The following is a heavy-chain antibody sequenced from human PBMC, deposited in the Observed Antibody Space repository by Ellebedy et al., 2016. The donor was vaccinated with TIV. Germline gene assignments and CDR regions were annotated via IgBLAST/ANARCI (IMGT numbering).Heavy chain of an antibody. J-gene: IGHJ4*02. V-gene: IGHV1-18*01. CDR1: GYTFTSYG. Sequence: AASVKVSCKASGYTFTSYGISWVRQAPGQGLEWMGWISAYNGNTNYAQKLQGRVTMTEDTSTDTAYMELSSLRSDDTAVYYCARGSSGWMAIDYWGQGTLVTVSS. D-gene: IGHD6-19*01. CDR3: ARGSSGWMAIDY. CDR2: ISAYNGNT.